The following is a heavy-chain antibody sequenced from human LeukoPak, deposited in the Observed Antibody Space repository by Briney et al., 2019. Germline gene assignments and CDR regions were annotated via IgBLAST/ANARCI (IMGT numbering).Heavy chain of an antibody. V-gene: IGHV4-4*07. D-gene: IGHD1-1*01. J-gene: IGHJ4*02. CDR2: IYTSGST. CDR1: GGFISSYY. Sequence: SETLSLTCTVSGGFISSYYWSWIRQPAGKGLEWIGRIYTSGSTNYNPSLKSRVTMSVDTSKNQFSLKLSSVTAADTAMYYCAREAGNTQYFDYWGQGTLVTVSS. CDR3: AREAGNTQYFDY.